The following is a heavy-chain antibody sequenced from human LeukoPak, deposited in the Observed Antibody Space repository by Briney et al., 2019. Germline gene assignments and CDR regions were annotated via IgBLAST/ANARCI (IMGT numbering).Heavy chain of an antibody. CDR3: ARTSGPGYSSG. Sequence: GGSLRLSCAASGFTFSSYAIHWVRQAPGKGLEWVAVISFDGTDAFYADSVKGRFTISRDNSKNTLYLQMNSLRAEDTAVYYCARTSGPGYSSGWGQGTLVTVSS. D-gene: IGHD5-18*01. CDR2: ISFDGTDA. J-gene: IGHJ4*02. V-gene: IGHV3-30*04. CDR1: GFTFSSYA.